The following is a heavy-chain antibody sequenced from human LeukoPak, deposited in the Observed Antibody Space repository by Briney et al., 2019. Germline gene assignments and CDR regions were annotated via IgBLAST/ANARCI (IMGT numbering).Heavy chain of an antibody. V-gene: IGHV3-74*01. CDR2: INSDGSST. CDR1: GFTFSSYE. Sequence: PGGSLRFSCAASGFTFSSYEMNWVRQAPGKGLVWVSRINSDGSSTSYADSVKGRFTISRDNAKNTLYLQMNSLRAEDTAVYYCARDGGKGYRNWFDPWGQGTLVTLSS. D-gene: IGHD5-24*01. J-gene: IGHJ5*02. CDR3: ARDGGKGYRNWFDP.